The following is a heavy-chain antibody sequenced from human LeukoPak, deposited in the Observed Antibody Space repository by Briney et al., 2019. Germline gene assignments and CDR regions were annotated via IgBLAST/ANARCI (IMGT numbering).Heavy chain of an antibody. CDR3: ARVYESFNWFDP. D-gene: IGHD3-16*01. V-gene: IGHV1-46*01. CDR1: GGTFSSYA. CDR2: INPSGGST. J-gene: IGHJ5*02. Sequence: GASVKVSCKASGGTFSSYAISWVRQAPGQGLEWMGIINPSGGSTTYAQKFQGRVTMTRDTSTNTVYMELSSLRSEGTAVYFCARVYESFNWFDPWGQGTLVTVSS.